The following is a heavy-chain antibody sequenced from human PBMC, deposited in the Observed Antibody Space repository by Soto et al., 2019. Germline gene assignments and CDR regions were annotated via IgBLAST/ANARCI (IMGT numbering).Heavy chain of an antibody. CDR3: ARDGLSTGYSSGWYKN. CDR2: TNDSGGT. V-gene: IGHV4-59*01. J-gene: IGHJ4*02. CDR1: GGSLSGYY. Sequence: QVQLQESGPGLVKPSETLSLTCSVSGGSLSGYYWTWIRQPPGKGLEWIGYTNDSGGTSYNPSLKSRVTISVDTSKNQFSLKLSSVTAADTAVYFCARDGLSTGYSSGWYKNWGQGTLVTVSP. D-gene: IGHD6-19*01.